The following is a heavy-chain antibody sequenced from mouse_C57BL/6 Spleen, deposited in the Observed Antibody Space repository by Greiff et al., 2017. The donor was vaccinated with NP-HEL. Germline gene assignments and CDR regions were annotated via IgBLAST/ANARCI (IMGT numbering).Heavy chain of an antibody. CDR3: ARSDYDYYFDY. J-gene: IGHJ2*01. CDR2: IYPGDGDT. Sequence: QVQLQQSGAELVKPGASVKISCKASGYAFSSYWMNWVKQRPGKGLEWIGQIYPGDGDTNYNGKFKGKATLTADKSSSTAYMQLSSLTSEDSAVYFCARSDYDYYFDYWGQGTTLTVSS. CDR1: GYAFSSYW. V-gene: IGHV1-80*01. D-gene: IGHD2-4*01.